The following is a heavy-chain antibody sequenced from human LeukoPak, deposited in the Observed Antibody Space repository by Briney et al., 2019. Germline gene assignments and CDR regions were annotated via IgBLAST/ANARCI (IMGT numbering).Heavy chain of an antibody. CDR3: ARSDWFDP. J-gene: IGHJ5*02. CDR1: GFTFSGYW. Sequence: GGSLRLSCAASGFTFSGYWMHWFRQAPGKGLVWVSRIRGDGSTSSYADSVKGRFTASRDNAKNTMYLQMSSLRTEDTAVYYCARSDWFDPWGQGTLVTVSS. V-gene: IGHV3-74*01. CDR2: IRGDGSTS.